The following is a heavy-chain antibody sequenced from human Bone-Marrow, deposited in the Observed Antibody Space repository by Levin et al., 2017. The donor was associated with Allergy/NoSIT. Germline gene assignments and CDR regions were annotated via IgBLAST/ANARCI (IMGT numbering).Heavy chain of an antibody. V-gene: IGHV3-30*18. Sequence: AGGSLRLSCAASGFTFSSYGMHWVRQAPGKGLEWVAVISYDGSNKYYADSVKGRFTISRDNSKNTLYLQMNSLRAEDTAVYYCAKGLSTPHGIAVAGPTLDYWGQGTLVTVSS. CDR3: AKGLSTPHGIAVAGPTLDY. J-gene: IGHJ4*02. CDR2: ISYDGSNK. CDR1: GFTFSSYG. D-gene: IGHD6-19*01.